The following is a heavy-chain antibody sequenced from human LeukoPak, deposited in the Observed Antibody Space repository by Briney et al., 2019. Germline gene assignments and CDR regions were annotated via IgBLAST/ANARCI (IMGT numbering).Heavy chain of an antibody. J-gene: IGHJ6*02. CDR1: GYNFNNYG. D-gene: IGHD5-18*01. Sequence: ASVKVSCKASGYNFNNYGFSWVRQAPGQGLEWMGWISANKGNTNSAQKSQGRVTMTTDTLTRTAYMEMRGLRSDDTAVYYCARDPGRYTYGNYHYFGMDVWGQGTTVTVSS. V-gene: IGHV1-18*01. CDR2: ISANKGNT. CDR3: ARDPGRYTYGNYHYFGMDV.